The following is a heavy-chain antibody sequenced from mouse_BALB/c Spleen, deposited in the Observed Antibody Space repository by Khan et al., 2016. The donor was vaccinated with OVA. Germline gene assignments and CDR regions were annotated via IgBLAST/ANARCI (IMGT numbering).Heavy chain of an antibody. J-gene: IGHJ1*01. Sequence: QIQLVQSGPELKKPGETVKISCKASGYTFTNYGMNWVKQAPGKGLKWMGWINTYTGEPTSTDDSKGRLASSLEHSASTAYLQINNRKNEDMATYFCARGASYWYFDVWGAGTTVTVSS. CDR2: INTYTGEP. CDR1: GYTFTNYG. CDR3: ARGASYWYFDV. V-gene: IGHV9-1*02.